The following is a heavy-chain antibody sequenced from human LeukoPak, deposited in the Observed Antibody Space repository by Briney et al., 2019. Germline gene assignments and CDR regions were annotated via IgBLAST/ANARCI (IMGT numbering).Heavy chain of an antibody. D-gene: IGHD3-3*01. V-gene: IGHV1-3*01. Sequence: ASVKVSCKASQYTFTDYAVHWVRQAPGQRLEWMGWIDAGNGRTKYSQSFQGRLTIIRDTSASTAYMELSSLRSEDTAVYYCARDPSITIFGVVIETPLDYWGQGTLVTVSS. CDR3: ARDPSITIFGVVIETPLDY. J-gene: IGHJ4*02. CDR2: IDAGNGRT. CDR1: QYTFTDYA.